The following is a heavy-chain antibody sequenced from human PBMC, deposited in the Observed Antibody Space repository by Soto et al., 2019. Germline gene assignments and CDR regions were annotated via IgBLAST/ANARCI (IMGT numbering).Heavy chain of an antibody. Sequence: EVQLLGSGGGLVQPGGSLRLSCAASGFTFSSYAMSWVRQGPGKGQEWVAGMTGSGGDIRYADSVKGRFTISKDNSKNTLYLQMNSLRAEDTAMYYCAKDAVYGDGLWLAANWGQGTLVTVSS. J-gene: IGHJ4*02. CDR1: GFTFSSYA. CDR3: AKDAVYGDGLWLAAN. CDR2: MTGSGGDI. D-gene: IGHD2-21*02. V-gene: IGHV3-23*01.